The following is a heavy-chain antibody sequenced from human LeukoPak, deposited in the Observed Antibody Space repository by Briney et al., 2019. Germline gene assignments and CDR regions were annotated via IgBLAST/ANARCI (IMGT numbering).Heavy chain of an antibody. Sequence: PSETLSLTCAVYGGSFSGYYWSWIRQPLGKGLEWIGEIDHSGSTNYNPSLKSRVTISVDTSKNQFSLKLSSVTAADTAVYYCAREGIVVVPAAMLDAFDIWGQGTMVTVSS. CDR3: AREGIVVVPAAMLDAFDI. CDR1: GGSFSGYY. D-gene: IGHD2-2*01. V-gene: IGHV4-34*01. J-gene: IGHJ3*02. CDR2: IDHSGST.